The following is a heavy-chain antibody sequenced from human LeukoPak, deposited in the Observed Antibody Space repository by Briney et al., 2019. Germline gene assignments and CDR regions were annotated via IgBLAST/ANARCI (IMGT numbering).Heavy chain of an antibody. CDR1: GYTFTSYY. CDR2: INPSGGST. D-gene: IGHD3-22*01. J-gene: IGHJ3*02. Sequence: GASVKVSCKASGYTFTSYYMHWVRQAPGQGLEWMGIINPSGGSTSYAQKFQGRVTLTRDTSTSTVYMELSSLRSEDTAVYYCARDRGAWSITMIARAFDTWGQGTMVTISS. CDR3: ARDRGAWSITMIARAFDT. V-gene: IGHV1-46*01.